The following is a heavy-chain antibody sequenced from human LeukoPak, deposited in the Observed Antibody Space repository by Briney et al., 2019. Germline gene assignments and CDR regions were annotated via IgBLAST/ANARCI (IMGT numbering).Heavy chain of an antibody. CDR2: ISNDGGSK. CDR1: GFTFSSYS. CDR3: ARDDENGYNSLDY. J-gene: IGHJ4*02. D-gene: IGHD5-24*01. V-gene: IGHV3-30-3*01. Sequence: SGGSLRLSCAASGFTFSSYSMHWVRQAPGKGLECVAVISNDGGSKYYADSVKGRFTISRDNSKNTLYLRMNSLRADDTAVFYCARDDENGYNSLDYWGQGTLVTVSS.